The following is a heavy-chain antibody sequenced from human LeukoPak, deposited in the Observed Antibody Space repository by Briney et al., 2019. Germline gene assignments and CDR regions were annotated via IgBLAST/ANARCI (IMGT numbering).Heavy chain of an antibody. CDR3: AKDYYGPSGGIDY. D-gene: IGHD3-10*01. V-gene: IGHV3-33*06. J-gene: IGHJ4*02. CDR2: IWYDGSNK. CDR1: GFTFSNYG. Sequence: GRSLRLSCAASGFTFSNYGMHWVRQAPGKGLEWVAVIWYDGSNKYYAGSVKGRFTISRDNSKNTLYLQMSSLRAEDTAVYYCAKDYYGPSGGIDYWGQGTLVTVSS.